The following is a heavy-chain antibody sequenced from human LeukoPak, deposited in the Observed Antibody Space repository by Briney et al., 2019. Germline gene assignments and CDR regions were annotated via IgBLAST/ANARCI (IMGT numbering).Heavy chain of an antibody. J-gene: IGHJ4*02. Sequence: TGRSLRLSCAASGFTFSNYAMHWVRQAPGKGLEWVAVISYDGSNKYYADSVRGRFTISRDNSKSNLYLQMNSLRLEDTAVYYCAKDVPSNGLDYWGQGTLVTV. D-gene: IGHD3-22*01. CDR3: AKDVPSNGLDY. CDR1: GFTFSNYA. V-gene: IGHV3-30-3*02. CDR2: ISYDGSNK.